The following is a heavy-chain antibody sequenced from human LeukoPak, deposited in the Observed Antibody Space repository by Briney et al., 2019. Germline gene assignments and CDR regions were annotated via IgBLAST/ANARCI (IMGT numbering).Heavy chain of an antibody. CDR2: IGSSSSYI. CDR3: AREGLRYFDWLFSPFDY. Sequence: GGSLRLSCAASGFTFSSYSMNWVRQAPGKGLEWVSSIGSSSSYIYYADSVKGRFTISRDNAKNSLYLQMNSLRAEDTAVYYCAREGLRYFDWLFSPFDYWGQGTLVTVSS. D-gene: IGHD3-9*01. CDR1: GFTFSSYS. J-gene: IGHJ4*02. V-gene: IGHV3-21*01.